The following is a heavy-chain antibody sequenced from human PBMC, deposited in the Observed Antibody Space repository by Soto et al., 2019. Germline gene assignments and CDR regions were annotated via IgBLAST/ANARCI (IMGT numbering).Heavy chain of an antibody. V-gene: IGHV3-21*01. Sequence: AASGFTFSSYSMNWVRQAPGKGLEWVSSISSSSSYIYYADSVKGRFTISRDNAKNSLYLQMNSLRAEDTAVYYCARIMSLVQYYWYGMDVWGQGTTLTVSS. D-gene: IGHD3-10*01. CDR1: GFTFSSYS. CDR3: ARIMSLVQYYWYGMDV. CDR2: ISSSSSYI. J-gene: IGHJ6*02.